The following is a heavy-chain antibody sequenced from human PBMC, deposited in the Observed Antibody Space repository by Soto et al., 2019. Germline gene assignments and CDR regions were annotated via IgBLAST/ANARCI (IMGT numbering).Heavy chain of an antibody. D-gene: IGHD1-26*01. J-gene: IGHJ3*02. V-gene: IGHV1-46*01. Sequence: ASVKVSCKASGYTFTTYYIHWVRQAPGQGLEWMGFINPSGGSTSYSRKFQGRVTMTRDTSTSTVYMELSSLRSEDTAVYYCARNRGSGLDICGRGTMVTVSS. CDR1: GYTFTTYY. CDR2: INPSGGST. CDR3: ARNRGSGLDI.